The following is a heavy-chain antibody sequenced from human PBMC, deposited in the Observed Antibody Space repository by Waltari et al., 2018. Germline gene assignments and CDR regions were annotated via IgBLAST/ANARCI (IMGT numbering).Heavy chain of an antibody. CDR2: INAGNGNT. V-gene: IGHV1-3*01. Sequence: QVQLVQSGAAVKKPGASVTVSCKASGYTFTSYAMHWVRQAPGQRLEWMGWINAGNGNTKYSQKFQGRVTITRDTSASTAYMELSSLRSKDTAVHYCARGDYSNYELDYWGQGTLVTVSS. J-gene: IGHJ4*02. D-gene: IGHD4-4*01. CDR1: GYTFTSYA. CDR3: ARGDYSNYELDY.